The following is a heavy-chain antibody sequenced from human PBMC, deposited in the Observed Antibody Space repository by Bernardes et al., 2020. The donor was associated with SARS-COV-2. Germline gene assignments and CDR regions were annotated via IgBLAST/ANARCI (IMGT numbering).Heavy chain of an antibody. D-gene: IGHD6-19*01. CDR1: GFTFSNYA. CDR3: AKTAGMGWYNPFHY. V-gene: IGHV3-23*01. Sequence: GSLRLSCAASGFTFSNYALSWVRQAPGKGLEWVSTVSSGSSNTYYADSVKGRFTISRDNSKNTLYLQMHGLRAGDTAIYYCAKTAGMGWYNPFHYWGQGTLVTVSS. J-gene: IGHJ4*02. CDR2: VSSGSSNT.